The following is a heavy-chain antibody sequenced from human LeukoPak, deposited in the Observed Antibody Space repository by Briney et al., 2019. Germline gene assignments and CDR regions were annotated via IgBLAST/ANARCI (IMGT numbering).Heavy chain of an antibody. J-gene: IGHJ4*02. V-gene: IGHV1-69*05. CDR3: ARVSRKHGGYCSSTSCWAWGHLDY. Sequence: SVKVSCKASGGTFSSYAISWVRQAPGQGLEWMGRIIPIFGTANYAQKFQGRVTITTDESTSTAYMELSSLRSEDTAVYYCARVSRKHGGYCSSTSCWAWGHLDYWGQGTLVTVSS. CDR1: GGTFSSYA. CDR2: IIPIFGTA. D-gene: IGHD2-2*01.